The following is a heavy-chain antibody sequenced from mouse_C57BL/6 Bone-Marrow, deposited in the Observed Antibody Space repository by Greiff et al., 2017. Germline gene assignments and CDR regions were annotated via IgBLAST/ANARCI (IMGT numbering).Heavy chain of an antibody. D-gene: IGHD1-1*01. Sequence: EVQLQQSGPELVKPGASVKIPCKASGYTFTDYNMDWVKQSHGKSLEWIGDINPNNGGTIYNQKFKGKATLTVDKSSSTAYMELRSLTSEDTAVYYCARSEYYGSSPYAMDYWGQGTSVTVSS. CDR3: ARSEYYGSSPYAMDY. CDR1: GYTFTDYN. V-gene: IGHV1-18*01. CDR2: INPNNGGT. J-gene: IGHJ4*01.